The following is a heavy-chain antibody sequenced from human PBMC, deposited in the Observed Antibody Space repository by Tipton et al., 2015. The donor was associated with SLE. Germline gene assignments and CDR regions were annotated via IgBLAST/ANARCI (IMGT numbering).Heavy chain of an antibody. CDR3: VRLRREQRIIRLGWL. V-gene: IGHV3-49*04. CDR2: ARVKAYGGTT. CDR1: GFTFADYA. D-gene: IGHD6-25*01. Sequence: RSLRLSCTTSGFTFADYAMSWVRQAPGKGLEWVGVARVKAYGGTTEYAASVQGRFTISRDDSRSVAYLQMNSLKTEDTAVYYCVRLRREQRIIRLGWLWGQGILVTVSS. J-gene: IGHJ4*02.